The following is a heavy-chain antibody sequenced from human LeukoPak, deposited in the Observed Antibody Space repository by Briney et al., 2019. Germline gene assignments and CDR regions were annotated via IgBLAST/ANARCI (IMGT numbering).Heavy chain of an antibody. J-gene: IGHJ4*02. Sequence: GGSLRLSCAASGFTFSNFWMTWVRQAPGKGLEWVANIKQDGSDKYYVDSVKGRFTISRDNAKNSLYLQMNSLRAEDTAVYFCVRDVRTIHEKWGQGTLVIVSS. CDR3: VRDVRTIHEK. D-gene: IGHD1/OR15-1a*01. CDR2: IKQDGSDK. CDR1: GFTFSNFW. V-gene: IGHV3-7*01.